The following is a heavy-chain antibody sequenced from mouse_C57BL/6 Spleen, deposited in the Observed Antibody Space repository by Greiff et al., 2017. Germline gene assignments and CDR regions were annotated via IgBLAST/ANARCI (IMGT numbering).Heavy chain of an antibody. CDR2: ISSGSSTI. J-gene: IGHJ3*01. Sequence: EVKLMESGGGLVKPGGSLKLSCAASGFTFSDYGMHWVRQAPEKGLEWVAYISSGSSTIYYADTVKGRFTISRDNAKNTLFLQMTSLRSEDTAMYYCARQDLAWFAYWGQGTLVTVSA. CDR3: ARQDLAWFAY. CDR1: GFTFSDYG. V-gene: IGHV5-17*01.